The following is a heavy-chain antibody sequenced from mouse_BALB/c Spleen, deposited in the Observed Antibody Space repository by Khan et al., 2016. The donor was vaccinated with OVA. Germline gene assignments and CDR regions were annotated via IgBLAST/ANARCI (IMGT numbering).Heavy chain of an antibody. J-gene: IGHJ3*01. Sequence: QVQLQQSGAELARPGASVKMSCKASGYTFTTYTIHWVKQRPGQGLEWIGYIIPSTDYTTYNQKFKDKATLTADKSSSTAYMQLRRMTSDDSAVYDGAKEGDYCRSDGWFAYWGQGTLVTVSA. CDR1: GYTFTTYT. CDR3: AKEGDYCRSDGWFAY. D-gene: IGHD2-14*01. V-gene: IGHV1-4*01. CDR2: IIPSTDYT.